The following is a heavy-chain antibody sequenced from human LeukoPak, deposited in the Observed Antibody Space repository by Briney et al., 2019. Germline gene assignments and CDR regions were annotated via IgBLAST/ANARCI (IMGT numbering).Heavy chain of an antibody. D-gene: IGHD2-15*01. CDR1: GFTFTSSA. J-gene: IGHJ5*02. CDR3: AADGYCSGGSCYMDGRFDP. Sequence: SVKVSCKASGFTFTSSAMQWVRQARGQRLEWIGWIVVGSGNTNYAQKFQERVTITRDMSTSTAYMELSSLRSEDTAVYYCAADGYCSGGSCYMDGRFDPWGQGTLVTVSS. V-gene: IGHV1-58*02. CDR2: IVVGSGNT.